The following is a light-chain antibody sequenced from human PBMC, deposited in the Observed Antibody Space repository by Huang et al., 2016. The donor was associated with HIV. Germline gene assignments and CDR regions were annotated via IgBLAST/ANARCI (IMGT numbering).Light chain of an antibody. V-gene: IGKV3-11*01. CDR3: HQRSNWPRT. CDR1: QNVSSY. J-gene: IGKJ1*01. CDR2: DAS. Sequence: EIVLTQSPATLSLSPGERAALSCRARQNVSSYLAWYQQKPGQAPRLLIYDASNRATGIPARFSGSGSGTDFTLTISSLEPEDFAVYFCHQRSNWPRTFGQGTKVEIK.